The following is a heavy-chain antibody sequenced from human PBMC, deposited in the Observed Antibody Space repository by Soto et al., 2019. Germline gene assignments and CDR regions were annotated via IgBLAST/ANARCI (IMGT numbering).Heavy chain of an antibody. V-gene: IGHV1-69*13. CDR1: GGTFSSYA. CDR2: IIPIFGTA. CDR3: ARGAAALPLGWFDP. Sequence: GASVKVSCKASGGTFSSYAISWVRQAPGQGLEWMGGIIPIFGTANYAQKFQGRVTITADESTSTAYMELSSLRSEDTAVYYCARGAAALPLGWFDPWGQGTLVTVSS. D-gene: IGHD6-13*01. J-gene: IGHJ5*02.